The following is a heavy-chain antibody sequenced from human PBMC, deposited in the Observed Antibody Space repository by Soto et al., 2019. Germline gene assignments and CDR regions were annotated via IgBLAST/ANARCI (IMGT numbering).Heavy chain of an antibody. D-gene: IGHD1-1*01. CDR3: XKVSRKGSAIDFDY. CDR1: GYTFSNYD. CDR2: VNPNNGDT. J-gene: IGHJ4*02. Sequence: QVQLVQSGAELKKPGASVKVSCKASGYTFSNYDMNWVRQATGQGPEWIGWVNPNNGDTGYAQKFQGRVTLTTDIXXXXXXXXXXXXXSDDTXIXXXXKVSRKGSAIDFDYWGQGTLITVSS. V-gene: IGHV1-8*01.